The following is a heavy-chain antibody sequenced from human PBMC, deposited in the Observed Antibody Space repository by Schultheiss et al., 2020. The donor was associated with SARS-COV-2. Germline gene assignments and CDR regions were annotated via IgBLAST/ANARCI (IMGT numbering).Heavy chain of an antibody. CDR2: IYTSGST. J-gene: IGHJ6*03. D-gene: IGHD3-10*01. V-gene: IGHV4-4*08. Sequence: ESLKISCTVSGGSISSYYWSWIRQPPGKGLEWIGRIYTSGSTNYNPSLKSRVTISVDTSKNQFSLKLSSVTAADTAVYYCASVGGRYYYYYMDVWGKGTTVTVSS. CDR1: GGSISSYY. CDR3: ASVGGRYYYYYMDV.